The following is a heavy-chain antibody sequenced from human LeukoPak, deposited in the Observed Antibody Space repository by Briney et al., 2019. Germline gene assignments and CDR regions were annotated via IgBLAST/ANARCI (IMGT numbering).Heavy chain of an antibody. V-gene: IGHV3-7*01. Sequence: GGSLRLSCAASGFTFSSYWMSWVRQAPGKGLEWVANIKQDGSEKYYVDSVKGRFTISRDNAKNSLYLQMNSLRAEDTAVYYCARDSSGDYNWFDPWGQGTLVTVSS. CDR1: GFTFSSYW. J-gene: IGHJ5*02. D-gene: IGHD3-22*01. CDR2: IKQDGSEK. CDR3: ARDSSGDYNWFDP.